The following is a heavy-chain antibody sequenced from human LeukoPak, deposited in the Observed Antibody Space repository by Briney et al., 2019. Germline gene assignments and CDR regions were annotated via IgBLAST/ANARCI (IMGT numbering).Heavy chain of an antibody. CDR2: IKSDGGEE. D-gene: IGHD3-10*01. CDR1: GFIFSSYW. V-gene: IGHV3-7*01. Sequence: PGGSLRLSCATSGFIFSSYWMCWVRQAPGKGLEWVANIKSDGGEEYCGDSVKGRFTISRDNAKNSLYLQMNSLRVEDTAVYYCARGDLWLGHWGQGSLVTVSS. J-gene: IGHJ4*02. CDR3: ARGDLWLGH.